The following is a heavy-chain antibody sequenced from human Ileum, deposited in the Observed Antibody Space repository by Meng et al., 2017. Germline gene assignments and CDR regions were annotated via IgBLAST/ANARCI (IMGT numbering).Heavy chain of an antibody. D-gene: IGHD3-22*01. J-gene: IGHJ3*02. V-gene: IGHV3-74*01. CDR2: INNDGSDT. CDR1: GFTFSSYW. Sequence: EVQMVVSGGCLVLPGGSLRLSCAASGFTFSSYWMHWVRQAPGEGLVWVSGINNDGSDTNYADSVQGRFTISRDNANNTLYLQMNSLRAEDTAVYYCAELTSSVFDIWGQGTVVTVSS. CDR3: AELTSSVFDI.